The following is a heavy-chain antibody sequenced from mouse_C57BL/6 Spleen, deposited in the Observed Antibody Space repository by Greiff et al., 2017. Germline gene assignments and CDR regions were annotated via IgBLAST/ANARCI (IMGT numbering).Heavy chain of an antibody. CDR1: GYTFTSYW. CDR3: AKGHYGSSSYYFDY. D-gene: IGHD1-1*01. CDR2: IHPSDSAT. J-gene: IGHJ2*01. Sequence: QVQLQQSGAELVKPGASVKVSCKASGYTFTSYWMHWVKQRPGQGLEWIGRIHPSDSATNYNQKFKGKATLTVDKSSSTAYMQLSSLTSEDSAVYYCAKGHYGSSSYYFDYWGQGTTLTVSS. V-gene: IGHV1-74*01.